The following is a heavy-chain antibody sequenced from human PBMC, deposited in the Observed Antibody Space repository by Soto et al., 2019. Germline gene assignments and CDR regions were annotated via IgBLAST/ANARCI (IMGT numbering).Heavy chain of an antibody. Sequence: SETLSLTGTVYGGSFSGHFWSWVRQPRGKGLEWIGEVSHSGNTKYYPSLKSRVTISVDSSKNQISLKLTSVTAADTAVYYCARAKFESTGWHQFDNWGQGTLVTVSS. CDR1: GGSFSGHF. CDR3: ARAKFESTGWHQFDN. J-gene: IGHJ4*02. V-gene: IGHV4-34*01. CDR2: VSHSGNT. D-gene: IGHD6-19*01.